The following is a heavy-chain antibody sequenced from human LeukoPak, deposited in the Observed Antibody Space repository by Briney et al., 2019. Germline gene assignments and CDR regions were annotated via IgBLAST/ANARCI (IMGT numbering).Heavy chain of an antibody. Sequence: PGGALRLSCAASAFTFNNYAMSWVRQAPGKGLEWVSAISGSGGSTNYADSVKGRFTISRDNSNNTLYLKMNSLRAEDMVVYYCAKGVAVAGYLFDYWGQGTLVTVSS. CDR3: AKGVAVAGYLFDY. CDR1: AFTFNNYA. CDR2: ISGSGGST. D-gene: IGHD6-19*01. V-gene: IGHV3-23*01. J-gene: IGHJ4*02.